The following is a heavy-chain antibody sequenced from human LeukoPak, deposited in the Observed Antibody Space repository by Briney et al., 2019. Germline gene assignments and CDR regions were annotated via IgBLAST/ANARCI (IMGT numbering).Heavy chain of an antibody. D-gene: IGHD6-13*01. CDR3: AKMIAAEPFDY. J-gene: IGHJ4*02. V-gene: IGHV3-30*18. Sequence: GGSLRLSCAASGFTFSSYGMHWVRQAPGKGLEWVAVISYDGSNKYYADSVKGRFTISRDNSKNTLYLQMNSLRAEDTAVYYCAKMIAAEPFDYWGQGTLVTVSS. CDR2: ISYDGSNK. CDR1: GFTFSSYG.